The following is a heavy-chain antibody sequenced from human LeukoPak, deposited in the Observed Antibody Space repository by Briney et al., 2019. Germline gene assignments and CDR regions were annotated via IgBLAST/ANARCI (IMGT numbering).Heavy chain of an antibody. CDR3: AKDSGGYYDSSGYPDY. Sequence: GGSLRLSCAASGFTFDDYAMHWVRQAPGKGLEWVSLISWDGGSTYYADSVKGRFTISRDNSKNSLYLQMNSLRAEDTALYYCAKDSGGYYDSSGYPDYWGQGTLVTVSS. CDR1: GFTFDDYA. CDR2: ISWDGGST. D-gene: IGHD3-22*01. V-gene: IGHV3-43D*03. J-gene: IGHJ4*02.